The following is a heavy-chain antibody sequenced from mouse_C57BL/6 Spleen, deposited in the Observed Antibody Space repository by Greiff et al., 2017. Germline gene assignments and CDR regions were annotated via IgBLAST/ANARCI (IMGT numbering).Heavy chain of an antibody. CDR1: GFTFTDYY. J-gene: IGHJ4*01. V-gene: IGHV7-3*01. CDR3: ARNTTVVATGAMDY. D-gene: IGHD1-1*01. CDR2: IRNKANGYTT. Sequence: DVMLVESGGGLVQPGGSLSLSCAASGFTFTDYYMSWVRQPPGKALEWLGFIRNKANGYTTEYSASVKGRCAIARDNSQSILYLQMNALRAEDSATYYCARNTTVVATGAMDYWGQGTSVTVSS.